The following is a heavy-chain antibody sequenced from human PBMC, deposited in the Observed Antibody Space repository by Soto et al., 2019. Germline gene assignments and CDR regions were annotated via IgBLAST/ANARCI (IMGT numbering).Heavy chain of an antibody. CDR3: AKEPDYDILTGPWFDP. V-gene: IGHV3-23*01. CDR1: GFTFSSYA. D-gene: IGHD3-9*01. CDR2: ISGSGGST. J-gene: IGHJ5*02. Sequence: PGGSLRLSCAASGFTFSSYAMSWVRQAPGKGLEWVSAISGSGGSTYYADSVKGRFTISRDNPKNTLYLQMNSLRAEDTAIYYCAKEPDYDILTGPWFDPWGQGTLVTVS.